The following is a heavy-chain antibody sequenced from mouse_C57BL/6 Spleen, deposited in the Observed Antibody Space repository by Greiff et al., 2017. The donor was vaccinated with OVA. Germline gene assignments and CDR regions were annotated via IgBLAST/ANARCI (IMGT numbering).Heavy chain of an antibody. V-gene: IGHV1-64*01. J-gene: IGHJ1*03. CDR3: ARSPFYYGSSYWYFDV. CDR2: IHPNSGST. Sequence: VQLQQPGAELVMPGASVKLSCKASGYTFTSYWMHWVKQRPGQGLEWIGMIHPNSGSTNYNEKFKSKATLTVDKSSSTAYMQLSSLTSEDSAVYYCARSPFYYGSSYWYFDVWGTGTTVTVSS. CDR1: GYTFTSYW. D-gene: IGHD1-1*01.